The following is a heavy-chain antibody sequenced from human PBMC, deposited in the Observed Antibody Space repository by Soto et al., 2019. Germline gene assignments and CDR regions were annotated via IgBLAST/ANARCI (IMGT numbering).Heavy chain of an antibody. J-gene: IGHJ4*02. Sequence: QLQLQESGPGLVKPSETLSLTCTVSGGSISSSSYYWGWIRQPPGKGLEWIGSIYYSGSTYYNPSLKSRVTISVDTSKNQFSLKLSSVTAADTAVYYCARRVVGGIVATMVDYWGQGTLVTVSS. CDR3: ARRVVGGIVATMVDY. CDR2: IYYSGST. D-gene: IGHD5-12*01. V-gene: IGHV4-39*01. CDR1: GGSISSSSYY.